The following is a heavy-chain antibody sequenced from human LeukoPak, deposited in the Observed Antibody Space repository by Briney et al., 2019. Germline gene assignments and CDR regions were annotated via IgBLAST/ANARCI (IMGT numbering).Heavy chain of an antibody. CDR1: GYTFNGYY. D-gene: IGHD2/OR15-2a*01. J-gene: IGHJ3*02. V-gene: IGHV1-2*02. CDR3: ARSRMSDAFDI. Sequence: GASVKVSCKASGYTFNGYYIHWVRQAPGQGLEWMGWINPNTGDRNYAQKFQGRVTMTRDTSISTAYMELSRLRSDDTAVYYCARSRMSDAFDIWGQGTMVTVSS. CDR2: INPNTGDR.